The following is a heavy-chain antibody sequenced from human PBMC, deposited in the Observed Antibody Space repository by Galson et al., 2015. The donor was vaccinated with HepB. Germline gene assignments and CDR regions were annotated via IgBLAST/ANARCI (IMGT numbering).Heavy chain of an antibody. CDR1: GGAISNSY. V-gene: IGHV4-59*01. Sequence: TLSLTCTVSGGAISNSYWAWIRQPPGKGLQWIGHVSFRGSTTYNPSLKSRVTISLDTSKSHVSLKVTSVTAADTAVYFCARSRIGYGGNMGLFDFWGQGALVTVSS. D-gene: IGHD4-23*01. CDR2: VSFRGST. CDR3: ARSRIGYGGNMGLFDF. J-gene: IGHJ4*02.